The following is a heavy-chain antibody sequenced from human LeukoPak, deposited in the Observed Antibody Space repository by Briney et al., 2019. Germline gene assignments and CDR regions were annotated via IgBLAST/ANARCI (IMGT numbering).Heavy chain of an antibody. CDR3: ARLAIAGYEPEQYYFDY. V-gene: IGHV4-39*01. Sequence: SETLSLTCTVSGGSISSSSYYWGWIRQPPGKGLEWIGSIYYSGSTYYNPSLKSRVTISVDTSKNQFSLKLSSVTAADTAVYYCARLAIAGYEPEQYYFDYWGQGTLVTVSS. CDR2: IYYSGST. J-gene: IGHJ4*02. D-gene: IGHD5-12*01. CDR1: GGSISSSSYY.